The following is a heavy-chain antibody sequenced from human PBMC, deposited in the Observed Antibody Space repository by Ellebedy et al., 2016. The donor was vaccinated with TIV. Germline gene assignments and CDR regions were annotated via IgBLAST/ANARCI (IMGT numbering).Heavy chain of an antibody. J-gene: IGHJ6*02. CDR1: GFIFGDYY. CDR3: GRAREPGYFAYYYYGMDV. Sequence: PGGSLRLSCAASGFIFGDYYMSWVRQAPGKGLEWVSYITNTGSHPYYADSVKGRFTVARDDAKNSVFLQMNSLRAEDTAVYYCGRAREPGYFAYYYYGMDVWGQGTTVTVSS. CDR2: ITNTGSHP. V-gene: IGHV3-11*01. D-gene: IGHD3-9*01.